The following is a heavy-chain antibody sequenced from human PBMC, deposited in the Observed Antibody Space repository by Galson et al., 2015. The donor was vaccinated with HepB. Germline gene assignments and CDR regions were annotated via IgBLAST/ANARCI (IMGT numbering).Heavy chain of an antibody. J-gene: IGHJ4*02. CDR1: GFSVSNNY. D-gene: IGHD2-8*01. CDR2: IHGGGTT. Sequence: SLRLSCAASGFSVSNNYMSWVRQVPGKGLEWVSVIHGGGTTYYENSLKGRFTISRDSSKNILYLQMKGLRVEDTAVYYCARGLRNDYWGQGTLVTVSS. V-gene: IGHV3-53*01. CDR3: ARGLRNDY.